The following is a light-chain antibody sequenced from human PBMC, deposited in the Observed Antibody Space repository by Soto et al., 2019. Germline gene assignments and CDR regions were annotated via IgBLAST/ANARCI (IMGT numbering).Light chain of an antibody. V-gene: IGLV2-23*01. CDR1: SSDVGSYNL. J-gene: IGLJ3*02. CDR3: CSYAGSSTVV. Sequence: QSALTQPASVSGSPGQSITISCTGTSSDVGSYNLVSWYQQYPGKAPKLMIYEGTERPSGVSNRFSGSKSGNTASLTISGLQAEDDAEYYCCSYAGSSTVVFGGGTKLTVL. CDR2: EGT.